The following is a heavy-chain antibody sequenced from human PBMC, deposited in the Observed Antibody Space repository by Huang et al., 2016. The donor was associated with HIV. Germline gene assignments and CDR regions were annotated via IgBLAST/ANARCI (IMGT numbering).Heavy chain of an antibody. J-gene: IGHJ4*02. CDR2: IYYGGNT. Sequence: SLTCIVSGGSISSSNYYWGWVRQPPGKGLEWIGSIYYGGNTFYNPSLKSRVTISVDTSKNQPSLKVRSVTAADTAVYYCARHNIYCSGGGCSSFDYWGQGTLVTVSS. CDR1: GGSISSSNYY. D-gene: IGHD2-15*01. V-gene: IGHV4-39*01. CDR3: ARHNIYCSGGGCSSFDY.